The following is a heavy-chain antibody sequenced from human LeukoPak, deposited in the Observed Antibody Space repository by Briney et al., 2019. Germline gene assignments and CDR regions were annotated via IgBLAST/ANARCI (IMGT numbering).Heavy chain of an antibody. CDR1: GFTFSSYA. Sequence: GSLRLPCAASGFTFSSYAMSWVRQAPGKGLEWVSAISGSGGSTYYADSVKGRFTIPRDNSKNTLYLQMNSLRAEDTAVYYCAKDPDYGDLLYFDYWGQGTLVTVSS. CDR3: AKDPDYGDLLYFDY. CDR2: ISGSGGST. J-gene: IGHJ4*02. D-gene: IGHD4-17*01. V-gene: IGHV3-23*01.